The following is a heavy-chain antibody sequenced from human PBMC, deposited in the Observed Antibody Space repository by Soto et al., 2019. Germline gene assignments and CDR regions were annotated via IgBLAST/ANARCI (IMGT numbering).Heavy chain of an antibody. Sequence: TLSLTCVVCSYSISSGFFWAWIRQPPGKGLEWVGSIYHTGDTHYNPSLRSQVSMSVDTSKNHFSPRLTYLTAADTAVYFCARDTNSLDLWGQGILVTVSS. D-gene: IGHD2-8*01. J-gene: IGHJ5*02. CDR1: SYSISSGFF. CDR2: IYHTGDT. V-gene: IGHV4-38-2*02. CDR3: ARDTNSLDL.